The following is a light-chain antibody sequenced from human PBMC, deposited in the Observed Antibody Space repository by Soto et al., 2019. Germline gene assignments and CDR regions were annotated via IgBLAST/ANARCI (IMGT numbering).Light chain of an antibody. CDR3: QQYNSDSRT. V-gene: IGKV1-5*01. Sequence: DIQMTQSPSTLSASVGDRVTIACRASQSISTYLAWYQQKPGKAPNLLIYDASTLEGGVPSRFSGSGSGTEFSLTISSLQPDDFATYYCQQYNSDSRTFGQGTKVDIK. CDR2: DAS. CDR1: QSISTY. J-gene: IGKJ1*01.